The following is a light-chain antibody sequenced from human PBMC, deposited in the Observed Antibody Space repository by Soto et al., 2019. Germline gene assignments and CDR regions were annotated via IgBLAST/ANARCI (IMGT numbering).Light chain of an antibody. CDR2: EVS. CDR3: SSYTSSSTLDV. J-gene: IGLJ1*01. Sequence: QSALTQPASVSGSPGQSITISCTGTSSDVGGYNYVSWYQQHPGKAPKLMIYEVSNRPSGVSNRFSGYKSGNTASPTISGLQAEDEADYYCSSYTSSSTLDVFGIGTKVTVL. V-gene: IGLV2-14*01. CDR1: SSDVGGYNY.